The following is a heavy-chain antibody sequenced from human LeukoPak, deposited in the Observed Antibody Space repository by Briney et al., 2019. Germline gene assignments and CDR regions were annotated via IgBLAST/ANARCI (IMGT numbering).Heavy chain of an antibody. J-gene: IGHJ4*02. CDR2: IYYSGST. D-gene: IGHD2-15*01. CDR3: ARDVDSPFDY. V-gene: IGHV4-59*08. CDR1: GGSISSYY. Sequence: SETLSLTCTVSGGSISSYYWSWIRQPPGKGLEWIGYIYYSGSTNYNPSLKSRVTISVDTSKNQFSLKLSSVTAADTAVYYCARDVDSPFDYWGQGTLVTVSS.